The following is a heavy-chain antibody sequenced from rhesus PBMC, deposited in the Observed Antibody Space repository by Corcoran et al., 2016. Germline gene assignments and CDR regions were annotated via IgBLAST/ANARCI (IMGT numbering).Heavy chain of an antibody. Sequence: QVQLMQSGAEVKKPGASVTLFCKASGYTFPIYSRNWGRQAPGQGLEWRGWINPSDGNTSYAQKFQGRIIMTRDTSTSTTYMELSSLRSEDTAVYYCARWGREGGTGFDYWGQGVLVTVSS. D-gene: IGHD3-3*01. CDR3: ARWGREGGTGFDY. V-gene: IGHV1-200*01. CDR1: GYTFPIYS. CDR2: INPSDGNT. J-gene: IGHJ4*01.